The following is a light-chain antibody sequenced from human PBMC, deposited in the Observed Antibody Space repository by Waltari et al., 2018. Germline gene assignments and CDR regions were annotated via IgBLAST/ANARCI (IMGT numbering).Light chain of an antibody. CDR1: QFISRW. CDR2: QAS. J-gene: IGKJ1*01. V-gene: IGKV1-5*03. Sequence: DIQMTQSPATLSASVGDRITITCRAGQFISRWLVWYQQKPGKSPKLLIYQASSLESGVPSRFSGSGSGTEFTLTISSLQRDDFATYYCQQYDSSPWTFGQGTQVEI. CDR3: QQYDSSPWT.